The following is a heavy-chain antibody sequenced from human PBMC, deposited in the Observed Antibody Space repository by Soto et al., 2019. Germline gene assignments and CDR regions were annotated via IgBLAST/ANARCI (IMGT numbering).Heavy chain of an antibody. D-gene: IGHD3-10*01. Sequence: GGSLRLSCVGSGLNLTAFGMHWVRQAPGRGLEWMAVISNDGSHFYYADSVKGRFTISRDNSKNTLYLQMINLRPDDTGVYYCAKWARDSGDYYYYGVDVWGQGTTVTVSS. CDR3: AKWARDSGDYYYYGVDV. CDR2: ISNDGSHF. CDR1: GLNLTAFG. V-gene: IGHV3-30*18. J-gene: IGHJ6*01.